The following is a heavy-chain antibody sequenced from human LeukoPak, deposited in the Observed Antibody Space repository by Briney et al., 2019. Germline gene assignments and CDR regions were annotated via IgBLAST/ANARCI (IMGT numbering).Heavy chain of an antibody. V-gene: IGHV4-34*01. CDR3: ARGSTRLGYCSSTSCLDFDY. J-gene: IGHJ4*02. Sequence: SETLSLTCAVYGGSFSGYYWSWIRQPPGKGLEWIGEINHSGSTNYNPSLKSRVTISVDTSKNQFSLKLSSVTAADTAVYYCARGSTRLGYCSSTSCLDFDYWGQGTLVTVSS. CDR1: GGSFSGYY. CDR2: INHSGST. D-gene: IGHD2-2*01.